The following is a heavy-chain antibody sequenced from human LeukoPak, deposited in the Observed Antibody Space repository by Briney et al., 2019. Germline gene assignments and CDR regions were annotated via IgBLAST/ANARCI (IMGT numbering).Heavy chain of an antibody. V-gene: IGHV3-7*01. CDR3: ARDHARGIQLWPRDNWFDP. CDR2: IKQDGREK. Sequence: GGSLRLSCAASGFTFSSYWMSWVRQAPGKGLEWLANIKQDGREKYYVDAVKGRCTISRDNAKNSLYLQMNSLRAADTALYYCARDHARGIQLWPRDNWFDPWGQGTLVTVSS. J-gene: IGHJ5*02. D-gene: IGHD5-18*01. CDR1: GFTFSSYW.